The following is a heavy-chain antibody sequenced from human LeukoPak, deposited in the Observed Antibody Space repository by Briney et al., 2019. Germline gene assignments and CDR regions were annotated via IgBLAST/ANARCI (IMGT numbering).Heavy chain of an antibody. CDR1: GGTFSSYA. CDR3: ARVGQQLNYFDY. D-gene: IGHD6-13*01. CDR2: IIPIFGTA. Sequence: GASVKVSCKASGGTFSSYAISWVRQAPGQGLEWMGGIIPIFGTANYAQKFQGRVTMTTDTSTSTAYMELRSLRSDDTAVYYCARVGQQLNYFDYWGQGTLVTVSS. V-gene: IGHV1-69*05. J-gene: IGHJ4*02.